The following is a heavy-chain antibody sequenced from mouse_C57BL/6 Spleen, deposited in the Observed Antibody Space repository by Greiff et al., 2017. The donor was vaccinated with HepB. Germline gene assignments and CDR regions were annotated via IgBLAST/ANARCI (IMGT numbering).Heavy chain of an antibody. Sequence: EVKLVESGGGLVQPGGSLKLSCAASGFTFSDYGMAWVRQAPRKGPEWVAFISNLAYSSYYADTVTGRCTISRENAKNTLYLEMSSLRSEDTAMYYCARGRRRGYCAMDYWGQGTSVTVSS. J-gene: IGHJ4*01. CDR3: ARGRRRGYCAMDY. CDR2: ISNLAYSS. CDR1: GFTFSDYG. V-gene: IGHV5-15*01.